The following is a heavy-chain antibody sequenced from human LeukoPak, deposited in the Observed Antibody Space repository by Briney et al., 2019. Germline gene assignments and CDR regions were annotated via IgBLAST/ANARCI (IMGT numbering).Heavy chain of an antibody. J-gene: IGHJ3*02. CDR3: ARGHSSFGI. CDR2: IFHSGTT. V-gene: IGHV4-59*12. Sequence: PSETLSLTCTMSGGSISPYYWSWIRQPPGKGLEWIAYIFHSGTTKYNPSLKSRVAISLDTPKSQFSLKLSSVTAADTAVYYCARGHSSFGIWGQGTMVTVSS. CDR1: GGSISPYY. D-gene: IGHD6-13*01.